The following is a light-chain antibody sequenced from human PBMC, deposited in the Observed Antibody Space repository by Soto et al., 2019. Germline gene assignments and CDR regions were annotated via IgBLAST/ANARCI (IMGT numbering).Light chain of an antibody. CDR2: EVS. CDR1: SSDVGGYNY. V-gene: IGLV2-14*01. CDR3: SSYTSSSTRV. Sequence: QSALTQPASVSGSPGQSITISCTGTSSDVGGYNYVSWYQQHPGKDPKLMIYEVSNRPSGVSNRFSGSKSGNTASLTISGLQAEDEADYYCSSYTSSSTRVFGGGTQLNV. J-gene: IGLJ3*02.